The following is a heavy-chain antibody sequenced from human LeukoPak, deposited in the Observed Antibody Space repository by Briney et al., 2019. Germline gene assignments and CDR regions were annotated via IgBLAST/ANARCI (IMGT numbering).Heavy chain of an antibody. V-gene: IGHV3-23*01. CDR2: ISVSGGST. D-gene: IGHD6-13*01. CDR1: GFTYSSYA. J-gene: IGHJ4*02. CDR3: AKDGGSWYQGY. Sequence: PGGSLRLSCAASGFTYSSYAMSWVRQAPGKGLEWVSAISVSGGSTYYADSVKGRFTISRDNSKNTLYLQMNSLRAEDTAVYYCAKDGGSWYQGYWGQGTLVTVSS.